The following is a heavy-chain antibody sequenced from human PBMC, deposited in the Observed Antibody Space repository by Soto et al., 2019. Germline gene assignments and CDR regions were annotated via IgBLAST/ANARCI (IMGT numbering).Heavy chain of an antibody. V-gene: IGHV3-53*02. CDR3: ASGDDLAVHFDY. CDR1: GFTVSSNY. Sequence: EVQMVETGGGLIQPGGSLRLSCAASGFTVSSNYLSWVRQAPGKGLEWVSVIYSGGSTYYADSVKGRFTISRDNSKNTLYLQMNSLRAEDTAVYYCASGDDLAVHFDYCGQGTLVTVSS. CDR2: IYSGGST. D-gene: IGHD3-3*01. J-gene: IGHJ4*02.